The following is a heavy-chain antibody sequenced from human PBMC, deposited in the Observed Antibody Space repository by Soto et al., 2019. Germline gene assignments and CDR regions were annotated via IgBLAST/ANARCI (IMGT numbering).Heavy chain of an antibody. CDR2: IYYSGST. V-gene: IGHV4-59*01. J-gene: IGHJ3*02. CDR1: GGSISSYY. D-gene: IGHD2-8*01. Sequence: SETLSLTCTVSGGSISSYYWSWIRQPPGKGLEWIGYIYYSGSTNYNPSLKSRVTISVDTSKNQFSLKLSSVTAADTAVYYCARARGYCTNGVCLDALAIWGQGTMVTVSS. CDR3: ARARGYCTNGVCLDALAI.